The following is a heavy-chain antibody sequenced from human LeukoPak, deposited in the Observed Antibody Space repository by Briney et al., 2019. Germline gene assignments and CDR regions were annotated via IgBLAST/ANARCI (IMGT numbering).Heavy chain of an antibody. CDR1: GCTFSSYS. Sequence: GSLRLSCAASGCTFSSYSMNWVRQAPGKGLEWVSSISSRSSYIYYADAVKGRFTISRDNAKNSLYLQMNSLRAEDTAVYYCERVGALHGYSYGQDAFDIWGQGTMVTVSS. CDR3: ERVGALHGYSYGQDAFDI. J-gene: IGHJ3*02. D-gene: IGHD5-18*01. CDR2: ISSRSSYI. V-gene: IGHV3-21*01.